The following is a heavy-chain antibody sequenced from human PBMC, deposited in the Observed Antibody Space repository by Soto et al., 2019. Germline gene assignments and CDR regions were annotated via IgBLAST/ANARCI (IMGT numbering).Heavy chain of an antibody. Sequence: ASVKVSCKVSGYTLTELSMHWVRQAPGKGLEWMGGFDPEDGETVYAQKFQGRVTMTEDTSTDTAYMELSSLRSEDTAVYYCAGGYSGYERNNWFGPWGQGTLVTVSS. CDR1: GYTLTELS. V-gene: IGHV1-24*01. J-gene: IGHJ5*02. CDR3: AGGYSGYERNNWFGP. D-gene: IGHD5-12*01. CDR2: FDPEDGET.